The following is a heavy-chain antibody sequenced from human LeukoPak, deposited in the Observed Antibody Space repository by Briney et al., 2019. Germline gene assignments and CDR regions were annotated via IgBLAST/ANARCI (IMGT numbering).Heavy chain of an antibody. CDR2: ISSSSSTI. D-gene: IGHD3-3*01. V-gene: IGHV3-48*01. CDR3: ADFFVKFY. Sequence: PGGSLRLSCTVSGFTVSSNSMNWVRQAPGKGLEWVSYISSSSSTIYYADSVKGRFTISRDNAKNSLYLQMNSLRAEDTAVYYCADFFVKFYWGQGTLATVSS. CDR1: GFTVSSNS. J-gene: IGHJ4*02.